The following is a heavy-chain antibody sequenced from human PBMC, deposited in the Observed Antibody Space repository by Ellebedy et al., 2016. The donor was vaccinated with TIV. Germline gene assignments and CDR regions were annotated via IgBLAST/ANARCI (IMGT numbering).Heavy chain of an antibody. V-gene: IGHV3-23*01. CDR2: VSHSGYAP. CDR3: AKDSQDYYGSSGFFDY. D-gene: IGHD3-22*01. CDR1: GFTFSSYA. Sequence: PGGSLRLSCTASGFTFSSYAMGWVRQAPGKGLQWVSSVSHSGYAPHYEDSVKGRFTISRANSTRTLSLQRSGLRADDTAIYYCAKDSQDYYGSSGFFDYWGQGTLVTVSS. J-gene: IGHJ4*02.